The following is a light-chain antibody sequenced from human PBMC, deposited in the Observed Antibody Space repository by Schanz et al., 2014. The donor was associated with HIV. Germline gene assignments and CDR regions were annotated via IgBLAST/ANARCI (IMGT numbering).Light chain of an antibody. Sequence: EIVLTQSPGTLSLSPGERATLSCRASQSINNNYLTWYQQTPGQAPRLLIYAASSRATDIPDRFSGSGSGTDFTLTISRLEPEDFAVYYCQQYGTSLITFGQGTRLEI. V-gene: IGKV3-20*01. CDR1: QSINNNY. CDR3: QQYGTSLIT. J-gene: IGKJ5*01. CDR2: AAS.